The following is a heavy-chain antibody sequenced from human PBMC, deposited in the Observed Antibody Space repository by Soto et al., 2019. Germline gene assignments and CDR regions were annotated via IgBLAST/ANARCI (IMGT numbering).Heavy chain of an antibody. CDR2: IFDSGST. J-gene: IGHJ5*02. CDR1: GGSISGGVHS. CDR3: ARDRERYSSSGKYNWFDP. D-gene: IGHD6-6*01. Sequence: SETLSLTCTVSGGSISGGVHSWSWIRQPPGKGLEWIGHIFDSGSTYYNPSLKSRLTISVDTSKNQFSLRLNPVTPEDTAVYYCARDRERYSSSGKYNWFDPWGQGTLVTVSS. V-gene: IGHV4-30-4*01.